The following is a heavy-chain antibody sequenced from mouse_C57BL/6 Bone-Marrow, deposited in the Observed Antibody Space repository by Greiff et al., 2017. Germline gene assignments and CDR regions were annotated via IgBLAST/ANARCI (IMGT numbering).Heavy chain of an antibody. CDR2: IWTGGGT. V-gene: IGHV2-9-1*01. CDR1: GFSLTSYA. Sequence: QVQLKESGPGLVAPSQSLSITCTVSGFSLTSYALSWVRQPPGKGLEWLGVIWTGGGTNYNSALKSRLSISKDNSKSQVFLKMNSLQTDDTARYYCARNYYGSSYSHWYFDVWGTGTTVTVSS. D-gene: IGHD1-1*01. CDR3: ARNYYGSSYSHWYFDV. J-gene: IGHJ1*03.